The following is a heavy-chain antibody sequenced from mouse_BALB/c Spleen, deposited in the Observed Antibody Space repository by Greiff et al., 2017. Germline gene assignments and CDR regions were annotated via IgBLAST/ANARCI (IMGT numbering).Heavy chain of an antibody. CDR3: ARGWSYAMDY. J-gene: IGHJ4*01. Sequence: EVQGVESGGGLVQPGGSRKLSCAASGFTFSSYAMSWVRQTPEKRLEWVASISSGGSTYYPDSVKGRFTISRDNARNILYLQMSSLRSEDTAMYYCARGWSYAMDYWGQGTSVTVSS. V-gene: IGHV5-6-5*01. CDR2: ISSGGST. D-gene: IGHD1-1*02. CDR1: GFTFSSYA.